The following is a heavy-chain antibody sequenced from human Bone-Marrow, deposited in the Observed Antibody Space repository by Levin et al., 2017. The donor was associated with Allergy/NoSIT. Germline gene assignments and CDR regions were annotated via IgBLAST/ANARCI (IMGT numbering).Heavy chain of an antibody. J-gene: IGHJ6*02. CDR1: GFTFSNFA. V-gene: IGHV3-23*01. D-gene: IGHD3-10*01. Sequence: GGSLRLSCTASGFTFSNFALTWVRQAPGKGLEWVSALTSSGGTTYYADSVKGRFTISRDNSKNTLYLQMNGLRVEDTAVYYCAKGVGIGDLGYYYYYGMDVWGQGTTVTVSS. CDR2: LTSSGGTT. CDR3: AKGVGIGDLGYYYYYGMDV.